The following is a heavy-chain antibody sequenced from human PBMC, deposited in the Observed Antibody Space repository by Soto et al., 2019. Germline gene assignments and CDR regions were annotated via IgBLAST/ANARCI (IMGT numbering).Heavy chain of an antibody. V-gene: IGHV3-30-3*01. CDR3: ARDPLWGTAMVLWYFDL. J-gene: IGHJ2*01. D-gene: IGHD5-18*01. Sequence: QVQLVESGGGVVQPGRSLRLSCAASGFTFSSYAMHWVRQAPGKGLEWVAVISYDGSNKYYADSVKGRFTISSDNSKNTLYLQMNSLRAEDTAVYYCARDPLWGTAMVLWYFDLWGRGTLGTVSS. CDR2: ISYDGSNK. CDR1: GFTFSSYA.